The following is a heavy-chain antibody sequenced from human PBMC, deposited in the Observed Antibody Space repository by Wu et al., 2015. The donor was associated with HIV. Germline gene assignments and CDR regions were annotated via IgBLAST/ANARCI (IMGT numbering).Heavy chain of an antibody. V-gene: IGHV1-69*12. J-gene: IGHJ6*03. Sequence: QVQLVQSGAEVKKPGSSVKVSCKASGGTFSSYAISWVRQAPGQGLEWMGGIIPIFGTANYAQKFQGRVTITADESTSTAYMELSSLRSEDTAVYYCATVRDSSSSSDFSYYYYMDVWGKGTTVTVSS. CDR2: IIPIFGTA. D-gene: IGHD6-6*01. CDR3: ATVRDSSSSSDFSYYYYMDV. CDR1: GGTFSSYA.